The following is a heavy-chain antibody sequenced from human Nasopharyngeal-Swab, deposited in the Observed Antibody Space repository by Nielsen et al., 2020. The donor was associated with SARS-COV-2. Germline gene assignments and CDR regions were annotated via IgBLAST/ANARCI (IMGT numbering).Heavy chain of an antibody. Sequence: SQTLSLTCAVYGGSFNGYYWSWIRQSPGKGLECIGEINHSGSTNYNPSLKSRVTISVDPSKTQFSLKLSPVTAADTAVYYCARGSTMNGYYGMDVWGQGTTVTVSS. V-gene: IGHV4-34*01. D-gene: IGHD3-22*01. J-gene: IGHJ6*02. CDR1: GGSFNGYY. CDR2: INHSGST. CDR3: ARGSTMNGYYGMDV.